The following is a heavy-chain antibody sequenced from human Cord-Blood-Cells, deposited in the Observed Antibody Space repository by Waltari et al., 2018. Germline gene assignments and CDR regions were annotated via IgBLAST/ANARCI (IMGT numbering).Heavy chain of an antibody. V-gene: IGHV3-15*01. D-gene: IGHD4-4*01. Sequence: EVQLVESGGGLVKPGGSLRLSCAASGFTFRNAWMSWVRQAPGKGLEWVGRIKRKTDGGTTDYAAPVKGRFTISRDDSKNTLYLQMNSLKTEDTAVYYCTTDGVRAYSESQNWGQGTLVTVSS. J-gene: IGHJ4*02. CDR2: IKRKTDGGTT. CDR3: TTDGVRAYSESQN. CDR1: GFTFRNAW.